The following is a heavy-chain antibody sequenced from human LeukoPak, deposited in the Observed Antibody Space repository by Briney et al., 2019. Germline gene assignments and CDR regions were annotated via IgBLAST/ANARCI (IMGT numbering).Heavy chain of an antibody. CDR1: GGSIGSYY. Sequence: PSETLSLTCTVSGGSIGSYYWSWIRQPPGKGLEWIGYIYYSGSTNYNPSLKSRVTISVDTSKNQSSLKLSSVTAADTAVYYCASVEYSSSSFDYWGQGTLVTVSS. V-gene: IGHV4-59*01. D-gene: IGHD6-6*01. CDR3: ASVEYSSSSFDY. J-gene: IGHJ4*02. CDR2: IYYSGST.